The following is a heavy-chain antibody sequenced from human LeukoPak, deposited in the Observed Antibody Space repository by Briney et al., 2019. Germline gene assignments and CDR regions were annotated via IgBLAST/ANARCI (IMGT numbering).Heavy chain of an antibody. J-gene: IGHJ5*02. CDR2: IIPIFGTA. CDR1: GGTFSSYA. V-gene: IGHV1-69*05. CDR3: ARAKDDVWWFDP. Sequence: SVKVSCKASGGTFSSYAISWVRQAPGQGLEWMGRIIPIFGTANYAQKFQGRVTITTDESASTAYMELSSLRSEDTAVYYCARAKDDVWWFDPWGQGTLVTVSS. D-gene: IGHD3-16*01.